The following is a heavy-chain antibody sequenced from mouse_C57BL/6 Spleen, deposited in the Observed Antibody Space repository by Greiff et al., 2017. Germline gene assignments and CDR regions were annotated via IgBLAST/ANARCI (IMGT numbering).Heavy chain of an antibody. J-gene: IGHJ2*01. CDR2: IDPSDSYT. CDR1: GYTFTSYW. V-gene: IGHV1-50*01. Sequence: QVQLQQPGAEFVKPGASVKLSCKASGYTFTSYWMSWVKQRPGQGLEWIGEIDPSDSYTNYNQKFKGKATMTVDKTSSTAYMQLSSLTSEDSAVYYCARKGGIYDGYYWGQGTTLTVSS. D-gene: IGHD2-3*01. CDR3: ARKGGIYDGYY.